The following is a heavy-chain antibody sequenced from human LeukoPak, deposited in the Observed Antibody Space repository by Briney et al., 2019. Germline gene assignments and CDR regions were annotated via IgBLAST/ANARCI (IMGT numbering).Heavy chain of an antibody. V-gene: IGHV6-1*01. J-gene: IGHJ3*02. CDR2: TYYRSKWYN. D-gene: IGHD6-13*01. Sequence: SQTLSLTCAISGDSVSSNSAAWNWIRQSPSRGLEWLGRTYYRSKWYNDYAVSVKSRITINPDTSKNQFSLQLNSVTPEDTAVYYCAKADTSSWYAYDAFDIWGQGTMVTVSS. CDR1: GDSVSSNSAA. CDR3: AKADTSSWYAYDAFDI.